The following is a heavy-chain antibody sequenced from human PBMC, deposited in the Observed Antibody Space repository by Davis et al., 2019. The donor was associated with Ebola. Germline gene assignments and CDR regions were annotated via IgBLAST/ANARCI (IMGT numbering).Heavy chain of an antibody. D-gene: IGHD3-3*01. CDR3: AKDTTKLRFLEWLLFGGFDY. J-gene: IGHJ4*02. CDR2: IVYDGSRK. V-gene: IGHV3-30*02. CDR1: GFNFRSYG. Sequence: GESLKIPCAASGFNFRSYGMHWVRQAPDKWLEWVAVIVYDGSRKYYGDSVKGRFTISRDNSNNLLYLQMNSLRAEDTALYYCAKDTTKLRFLEWLLFGGFDYWGQGTLVTVSS.